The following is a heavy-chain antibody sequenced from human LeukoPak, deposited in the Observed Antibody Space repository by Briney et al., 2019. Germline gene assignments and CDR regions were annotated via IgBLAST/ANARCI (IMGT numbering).Heavy chain of an antibody. CDR1: GFTFSGYA. CDR3: AKDYRGVAAAGTLGYFDF. J-gene: IGHJ4*02. Sequence: PGGSLRLSCAASGFTFSGYAMSWVRQAPGKGLEWVSAISGIGGNRYYADYVKGGFTISRVNSKNTLYLQMISLRAEETAVYYCAKDYRGVAAAGTLGYFDFWGQGTLVTVSS. V-gene: IGHV3-23*01. CDR2: ISGIGGNR. D-gene: IGHD6-13*01.